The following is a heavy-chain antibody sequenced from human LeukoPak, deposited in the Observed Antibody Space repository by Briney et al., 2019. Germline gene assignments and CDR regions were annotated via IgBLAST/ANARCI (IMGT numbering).Heavy chain of an antibody. CDR3: ARDSGSYYYNSMDV. D-gene: IGHD1-26*01. Sequence: ASVKVSCKASGYTFTGYYMHWVRQAPGQGLEWMGRINPNSGGTNYAQKFQGWVTMTRDTSISTAYMELSRLRSDDTAVYYCARDSGSYYYNSMDVWGRGTTVTVSS. J-gene: IGHJ6*02. CDR1: GYTFTGYY. CDR2: INPNSGGT. V-gene: IGHV1-2*04.